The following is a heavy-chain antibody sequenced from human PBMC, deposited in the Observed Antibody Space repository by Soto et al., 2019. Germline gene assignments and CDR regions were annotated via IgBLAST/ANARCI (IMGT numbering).Heavy chain of an antibody. Sequence: LSLTCNVPGGAINSETYYWAWIRQPPGKGLEWIGSIYYSGTTYYNPSLKSRVTISVDTSKNQFSLRLSSVTAADTAVYYCARHGNGYSYGMDVWGQGTTVTVSS. CDR1: GGAINSETYY. CDR2: IYYSGTT. J-gene: IGHJ6*02. V-gene: IGHV4-39*01. D-gene: IGHD2-21*01. CDR3: ARHGNGYSYGMDV.